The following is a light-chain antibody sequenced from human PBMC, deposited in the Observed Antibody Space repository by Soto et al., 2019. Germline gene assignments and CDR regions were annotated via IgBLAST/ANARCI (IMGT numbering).Light chain of an antibody. V-gene: IGLV2-14*01. CDR1: SSDIGGYNF. CDR2: EVS. Sequence: QSALTQPPSASGSPGQSVTISCTGTSSDIGGYNFVSWYQLHPGKVPKLMVYEVSNRPSGVSNRFSGSKSGNTASLTISGLQAEDEADYYCSSYTSSSSLVFGTGTKLTVL. CDR3: SSYTSSSSLV. J-gene: IGLJ1*01.